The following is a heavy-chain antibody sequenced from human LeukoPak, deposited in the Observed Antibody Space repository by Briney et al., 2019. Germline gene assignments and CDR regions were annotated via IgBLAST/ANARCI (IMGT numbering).Heavy chain of an antibody. CDR2: INAGNGNT. CDR3: ARDSVGATAFDI. CDR1: GYTFTSYA. D-gene: IGHD1-26*01. Sequence: ASVKVSGKASGYTFTSYARNWGRQAPGQRLEWMGWINAGNGNTKYSQKFQGRVTITRDTSASTAYMERSSLRSEDTAVYYCARDSVGATAFDIWGQGTMVTVSS. J-gene: IGHJ3*02. V-gene: IGHV1-3*01.